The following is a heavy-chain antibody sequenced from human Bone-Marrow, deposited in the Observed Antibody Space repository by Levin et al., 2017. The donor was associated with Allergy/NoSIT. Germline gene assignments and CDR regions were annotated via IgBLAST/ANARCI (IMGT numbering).Heavy chain of an antibody. Sequence: GESLKISCASSGFVFSDYWMSWVRQAPGKGLEWVANIKQDGGRTEYLDSVKGRFSVSRDNAQNSLYLQMNSLRVDDTAVYYCTREGTGGFDNWGQGTLVTVSS. CDR3: TREGTGGFDN. J-gene: IGHJ4*02. CDR2: IKQDGGRT. CDR1: GFVFSDYW. D-gene: IGHD1-1*01. V-gene: IGHV3-7*01.